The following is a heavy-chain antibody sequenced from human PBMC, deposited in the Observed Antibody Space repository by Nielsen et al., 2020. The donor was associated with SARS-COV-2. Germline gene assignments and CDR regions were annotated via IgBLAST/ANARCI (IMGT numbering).Heavy chain of an antibody. D-gene: IGHD1-26*01. Sequence: ASVKVSCKASGYTFTNYGISWVRQASGQGLEWMGWISGYNGDTNYAQKFQGRVTMTTDTSTDTAYLELTNLRSDDTAVYYCAREIPGRHYSWFDPWGQGTQVTVSS. J-gene: IGHJ5*02. CDR3: AREIPGRHYSWFDP. CDR1: GYTFTNYG. CDR2: ISGYNGDT. V-gene: IGHV1-18*04.